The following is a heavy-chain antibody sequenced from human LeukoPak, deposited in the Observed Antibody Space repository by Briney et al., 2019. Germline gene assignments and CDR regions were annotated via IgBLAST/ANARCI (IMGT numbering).Heavy chain of an antibody. V-gene: IGHV3-7*01. CDR2: IKQDGSEK. D-gene: IGHD6-19*01. CDR1: GFTFSSYW. CDR3: ARDSTGSGWYGAY. Sequence: PGGSLRLSCAASGFTFSSYWMSWVRQAPGKGLEWVANIKQDGSEKYYVDSVKGRFTISRDNAKNSLYLQMNSLRAEDTAVYYCARDSTGSGWYGAYWGQGTLVTVSS. J-gene: IGHJ4*02.